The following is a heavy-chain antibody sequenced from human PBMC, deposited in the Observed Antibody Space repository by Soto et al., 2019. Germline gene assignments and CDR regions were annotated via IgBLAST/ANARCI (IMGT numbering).Heavy chain of an antibody. V-gene: IGHV4-39*01. CDR2: IYYSGST. Sequence: PSETLSLTCTVSGGSISSSIYYWGWIRQPPGKGLEWIGSIYYSGSTYYNPSLKSRVTISVDTSKNQFSLKLSSVTAADTAVYYCASTDRRWYFDLWGRGTLVTVSS. CDR3: ASTDRRWYFDL. J-gene: IGHJ2*01. CDR1: GGSISSSIYY.